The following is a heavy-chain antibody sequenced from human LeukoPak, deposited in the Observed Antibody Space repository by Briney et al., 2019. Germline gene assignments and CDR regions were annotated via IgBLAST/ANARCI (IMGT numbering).Heavy chain of an antibody. D-gene: IGHD3-16*01. V-gene: IGHV3-9*01. CDR3: AKDRLRLGEGVLDAFDI. J-gene: IGHJ3*02. Sequence: GRSLRLSCAASGFTFDDYATHWVRQAPGKGLEWVSGISWNSGSIGYADSVKGRFTISRDNAKNSLYLQMNSLRAEDTALYYCAKDRLRLGEGVLDAFDIWGQGTMVTVSS. CDR1: GFTFDDYA. CDR2: ISWNSGSI.